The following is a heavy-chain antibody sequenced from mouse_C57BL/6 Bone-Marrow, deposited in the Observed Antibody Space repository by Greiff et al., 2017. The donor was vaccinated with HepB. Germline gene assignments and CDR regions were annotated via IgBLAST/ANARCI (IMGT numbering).Heavy chain of an antibody. D-gene: IGHD2-1*01. CDR2: IYPGNSDT. CDR3: TNYGNFGAWFAY. CDR1: GYTFTSYW. J-gene: IGHJ3*01. V-gene: IGHV1-5*01. Sequence: VQLQQPGAELVKPGASVKLSCKASGYTFTSYWMHWVKQRPGQGLEWIGAIYPGNSDTSYNQKFKGKAKLTAVTSASTAYMELSSLTNEDSAVYYCTNYGNFGAWFAYWGQGTLVTVSA.